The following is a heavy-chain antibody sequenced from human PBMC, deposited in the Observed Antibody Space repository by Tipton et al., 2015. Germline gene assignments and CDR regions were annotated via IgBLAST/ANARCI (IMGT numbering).Heavy chain of an antibody. CDR2: ISHSGKT. CDR1: AYSISTDYY. V-gene: IGHV4-38-2*01. Sequence: TLSLTCAVSAYSISTDYYWVWIRQPPEKGLEWIGAISHSGKTYSNPSLKSRVTISADTSKNQFSLRPTSVTAADTAVYYCACHDYDLLTRDYQTGDYWGQETRVTVSS. D-gene: IGHD3-9*01. CDR3: ACHDYDLLTRDYQTGDY. J-gene: IGHJ4*02.